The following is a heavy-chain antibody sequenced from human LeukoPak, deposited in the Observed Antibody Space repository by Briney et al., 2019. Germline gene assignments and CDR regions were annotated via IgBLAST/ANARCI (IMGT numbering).Heavy chain of an antibody. CDR1: GYTFTSYG. D-gene: IGHD2-15*01. CDR3: ARDGVFLGYCSGGSCYPPDY. V-gene: IGHV1-18*01. Sequence: ASVKVSCKASGYTFTSYGISWVRQAPGQGLEWMGWISAYNGNTNYAQKLQGRVTMTTDTSTSTAYMELRSLRSDDTAVYYCARDGVFLGYCSGGSCYPPDYWGQGTLVTVSS. J-gene: IGHJ4*02. CDR2: ISAYNGNT.